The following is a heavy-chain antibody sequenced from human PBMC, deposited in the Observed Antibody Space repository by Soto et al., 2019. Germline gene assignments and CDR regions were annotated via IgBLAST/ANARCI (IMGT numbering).Heavy chain of an antibody. CDR2: IDPSDSYT. CDR1: GYSFTSYW. J-gene: IGHJ6*02. CDR3: ARVYSSGWHYYGMDV. V-gene: IGHV5-10-1*01. D-gene: IGHD6-19*01. Sequence: GESLKISCKGSGYSFTSYWISWVRQMPGKGLEWMGRIDPSDSYTNYSPSFQGHVTISADKSISTAYLQWSSLKASDTAMYYCARVYSSGWHYYGMDVWGQGTTVTVSS.